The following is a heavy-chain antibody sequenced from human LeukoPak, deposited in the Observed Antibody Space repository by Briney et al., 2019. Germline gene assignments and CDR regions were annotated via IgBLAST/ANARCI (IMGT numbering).Heavy chain of an antibody. Sequence: GGSLRLSCAASGFTFSSYSMNWVRQAPGEGLEWASSISSSSSYIYYADSVKGRFTISRDNAKNSLYLQMNSLRAEDTAVYYCAREGVGYYGSGSYTRWGQGTLVTVSS. CDR3: AREGVGYYGSGSYTR. CDR2: ISSSSSYI. CDR1: GFTFSSYS. D-gene: IGHD3-10*01. J-gene: IGHJ4*02. V-gene: IGHV3-21*01.